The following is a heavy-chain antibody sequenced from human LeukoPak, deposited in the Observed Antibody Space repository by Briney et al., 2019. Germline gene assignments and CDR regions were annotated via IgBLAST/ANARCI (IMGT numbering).Heavy chain of an antibody. CDR3: AREKGPQRNPRDAFDI. CDR1: GFTFTDHP. J-gene: IGHJ3*02. V-gene: IGHV3-21*01. CDR2: ISSSSSYI. Sequence: GGSLRLSCVASGFTFTDHPMNWVRQAPGKGLEWVSSISSSSSYIYYADSVKGRFTVSRDNAKNSLYLQMNSLRAEDTAVYYCAREKGPQRNPRDAFDIWGQGTMVTVSS. D-gene: IGHD1-14*01.